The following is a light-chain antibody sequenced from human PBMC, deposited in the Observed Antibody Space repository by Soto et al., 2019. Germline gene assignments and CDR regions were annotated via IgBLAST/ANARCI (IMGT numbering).Light chain of an antibody. V-gene: IGKV3-11*01. Sequence: EILFTQSPATLSLSPGERAILSCRASQSVSTFLAWFQQKPGQPPRLLIYNASNRTTGIPARFSGSGSGTDFTLTISSPEPEDFAVYYCQQRGDWPPITFGQGTRLEIK. J-gene: IGKJ5*01. CDR3: QQRGDWPPIT. CDR1: QSVSTF. CDR2: NAS.